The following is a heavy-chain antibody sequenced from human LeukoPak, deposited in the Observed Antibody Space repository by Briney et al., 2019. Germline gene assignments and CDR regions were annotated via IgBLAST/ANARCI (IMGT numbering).Heavy chain of an antibody. J-gene: IGHJ4*02. CDR1: GFTFSRFA. CDR2: ISESGGST. V-gene: IGHV3-23*01. D-gene: IGHD6-19*01. CDR3: AKVLVSSGYQYFGS. Sequence: GRSLRRSCAASGFTFSRFAINWVRQAPGEGLEWVSAISESGGSTYYADSVEGRFTISRDNSKNTLYLQMSSLRAEDTAVYYCAKVLVSSGYQYFGSWGQGTLVTVSS.